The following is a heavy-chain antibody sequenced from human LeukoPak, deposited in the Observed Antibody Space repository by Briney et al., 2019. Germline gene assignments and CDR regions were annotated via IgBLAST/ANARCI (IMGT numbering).Heavy chain of an antibody. CDR2: ISNSGRTT. D-gene: IGHD3-10*01. Sequence: GGSLRLSCAASGFTFSDHYMSWIRQAPGKGLEWVSYISNSGRTTYYADSVKGRFTISRDNAKNSLYLQMNSLRAEDTAVYYCARSILRGVLPYWGQGTLVTVSS. CDR1: GFTFSDHY. V-gene: IGHV3-11*04. CDR3: ARSILRGVLPY. J-gene: IGHJ4*02.